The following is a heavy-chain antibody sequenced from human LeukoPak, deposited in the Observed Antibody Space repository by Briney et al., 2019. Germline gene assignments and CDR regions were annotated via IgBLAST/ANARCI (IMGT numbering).Heavy chain of an antibody. CDR2: ISAYNGNT. J-gene: IGHJ4*02. Sequence: ASVTVSCKASGYTFTSYGISWVRQAPGQGREWMGWISAYNGNTNYAQNLQSRVTMTTDISTSTAYMELRSLRSDDTAVYYCARDLGDYDSSGCDYWGQGTLVTVSS. V-gene: IGHV1-18*01. CDR1: GYTFTSYG. D-gene: IGHD3-22*01. CDR3: ARDLGDYDSSGCDY.